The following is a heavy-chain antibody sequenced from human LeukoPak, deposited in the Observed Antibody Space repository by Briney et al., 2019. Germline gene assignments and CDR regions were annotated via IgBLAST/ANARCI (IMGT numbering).Heavy chain of an antibody. CDR2: ISGYGSFT. V-gene: IGHV3-23*01. Sequence: GGSLRLSCAASGFAFSSYAMSWVRQAPGKGLQWVSSISGYGSFTYYADSVKGRFTVSRDNSKNTVFLQMNSLRVEDTAVYFCAKDGYSGFGYYFDFWGQGTLVSVSS. D-gene: IGHD5-12*01. J-gene: IGHJ4*02. CDR3: AKDGYSGFGYYFDF. CDR1: GFAFSSYA.